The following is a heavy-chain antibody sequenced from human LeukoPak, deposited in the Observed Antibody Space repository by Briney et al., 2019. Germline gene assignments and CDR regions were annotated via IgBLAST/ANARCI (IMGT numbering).Heavy chain of an antibody. CDR1: GLTFSNYA. V-gene: IGHV3-30*04. J-gene: IGHJ4*02. Sequence: PGRSLRLSCAASGLTFSNYAMHWVRQAPGKGLEWVAVISFDGNIKYYVDSVKGRFTISRDNSENTLYLQMDSLRLEDTAVYYCASSSAWKEVYYWGQGTLVTVSS. D-gene: IGHD6-25*01. CDR2: ISFDGNIK. CDR3: ASSSAWKEVYY.